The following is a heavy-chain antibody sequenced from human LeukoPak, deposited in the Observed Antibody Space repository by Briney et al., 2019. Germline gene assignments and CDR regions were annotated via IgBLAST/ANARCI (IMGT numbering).Heavy chain of an antibody. CDR1: GGSISSYY. J-gene: IGHJ6*03. V-gene: IGHV4-59*01. D-gene: IGHD1-1*01. CDR3: ARGGTYYYYMDV. CDR2: IYCSGST. Sequence: PSETLSLTCTVSGGSISSYYWSWIRQPPGKGLEWIGYIYCSGSTNYNPSLKSRVTISVDTSKNQFSLKLSSVTAADTAVYYCARGGTYYYYMDVWGKGTTVTVSS.